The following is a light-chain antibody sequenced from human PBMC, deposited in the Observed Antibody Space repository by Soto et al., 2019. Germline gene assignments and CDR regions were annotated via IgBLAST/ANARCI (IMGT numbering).Light chain of an antibody. J-gene: IGKJ5*01. Sequence: EIVLTQSPATLSLSAGERATLSCRASQSVSSYLAWYQQKPGQAPRLLIYDASNRATGIPARFSGSGSGTDFTLSISSLDPEDFAVDYCQQYGKLPITFGQGTRLEIK. CDR1: QSVSSY. CDR2: DAS. CDR3: QQYGKLPIT. V-gene: IGKV3-11*01.